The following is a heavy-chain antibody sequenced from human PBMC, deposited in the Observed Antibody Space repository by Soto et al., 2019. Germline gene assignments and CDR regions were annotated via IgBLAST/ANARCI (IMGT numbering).Heavy chain of an antibody. Sequence: EVQLVESGGDLVHPGGSLRLSCAVSGFTFDKYWMHWVRQSPGKGLVWVSGIYGNGTTVLYADSVKGRFTASRDNAKNTLYLQMDCLRAVDTAVYFCARVYGGYPMGFDYWGQGTLVAVSS. CDR3: ARVYGGYPMGFDY. D-gene: IGHD4-17*01. CDR1: GFTFDKYW. V-gene: IGHV3-74*01. CDR2: IYGNGTTV. J-gene: IGHJ4*02.